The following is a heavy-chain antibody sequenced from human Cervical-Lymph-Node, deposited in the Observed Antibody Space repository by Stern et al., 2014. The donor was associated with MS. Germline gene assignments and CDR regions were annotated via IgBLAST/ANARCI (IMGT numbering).Heavy chain of an antibody. CDR2: MNHIFSAA. CDR3: ASLYSSSSQNFDY. Sequence: VQLVESGAEVKKPGSSVKVSCKASGVTFSSYAISWVRQAPGQGLEWMGGMNHIFSAANYEQEFQGRGTITANESTSTAYMELNSMRSEDTAVYYCASLYSSSSQNFDYWGQGTLVTVSS. CDR1: GVTFSSYA. D-gene: IGHD6-6*01. V-gene: IGHV1-69*01. J-gene: IGHJ4*02.